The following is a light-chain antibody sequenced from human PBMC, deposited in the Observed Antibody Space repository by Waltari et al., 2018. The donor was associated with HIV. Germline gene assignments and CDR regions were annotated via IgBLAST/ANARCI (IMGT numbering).Light chain of an antibody. V-gene: IGLV1-44*01. CDR3: AAWDDSLPGYV. J-gene: IGLJ1*01. Sequence: QSLLTQPPSTSGTPGQRVTISCSGTDSNIGTNSVNWYQHLPGTAPKVLIYRNDQRPSGVPDRLSASKSGTSASLAISGLRSEDEADYYCAAWDDSLPGYVFGSGTKVTVL. CDR1: DSNIGTNS. CDR2: RND.